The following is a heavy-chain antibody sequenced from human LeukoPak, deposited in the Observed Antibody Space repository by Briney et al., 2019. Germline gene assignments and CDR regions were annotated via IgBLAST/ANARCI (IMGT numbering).Heavy chain of an antibody. CDR1: GDSFSEYY. CDR2: INHSGGT. D-gene: IGHD5-12*01. J-gene: IGHJ5*02. CDR3: AFEGPVSGYAFDL. V-gene: IGHV4-34*01. Sequence: SETLSLTCAVYGDSFSEYYWSWLRQPPGKGLEWVGQINHSGGTNYHPSLKTRVTISLDTSKNQVSLKLRSVTAADTAVYYCAFEGPVSGYAFDLWGQGALVAVSS.